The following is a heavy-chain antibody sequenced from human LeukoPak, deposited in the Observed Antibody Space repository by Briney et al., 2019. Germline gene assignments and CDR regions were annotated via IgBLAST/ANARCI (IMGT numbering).Heavy chain of an antibody. CDR3: ARHPGSSSWPFFDY. D-gene: IGHD6-13*01. CDR2: IYYSGTT. J-gene: IGHJ4*02. Sequence: SETLSLTCTVSGDSISSSTYYWGWIRLPPGKGLEWIATIYYSGTTYYNPSLKSRVTVSVDTSKNQFSLKLSSVTAADTSVYYCARHPGSSSWPFFDYWGQGTLVTVSS. CDR1: GDSISSSTYY. V-gene: IGHV4-39*01.